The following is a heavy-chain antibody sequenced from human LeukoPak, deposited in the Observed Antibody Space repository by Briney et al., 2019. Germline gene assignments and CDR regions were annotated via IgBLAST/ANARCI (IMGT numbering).Heavy chain of an antibody. J-gene: IGHJ3*02. CDR2: TYYRSKWYN. CDR1: GDSVSSNSAA. Sequence: SQTLSLTCAISGDSVSSNSAAWNWLRQSPSRGLEWLGRTYYRSKWYNDYTVSVKSRITFNPDTSKNQFSLHLNSVTPEDTAVYYCARKRLSADSFDIWGQGTLATVSS. V-gene: IGHV6-1*01. CDR3: ARKRLSADSFDI. D-gene: IGHD4/OR15-4a*01.